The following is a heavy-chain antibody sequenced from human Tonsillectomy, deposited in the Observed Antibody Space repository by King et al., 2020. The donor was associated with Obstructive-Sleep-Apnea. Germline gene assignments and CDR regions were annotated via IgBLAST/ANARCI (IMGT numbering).Heavy chain of an antibody. V-gene: IGHV4-39*07. Sequence: QLQESGPGLVKPSETLSLTCTVSGGSISSSSYYWGWIRQPPGKGLGWIGRIYYSGSTYYNPSLKIRVTISVDTSNNQFSLKLSSVTAADTAVYYCARGWELLMLDYWGQGTLVTVSS. CDR3: ARGWELLMLDY. CDR2: IYYSGST. CDR1: GGSISSSSYY. J-gene: IGHJ4*02. D-gene: IGHD1-26*01.